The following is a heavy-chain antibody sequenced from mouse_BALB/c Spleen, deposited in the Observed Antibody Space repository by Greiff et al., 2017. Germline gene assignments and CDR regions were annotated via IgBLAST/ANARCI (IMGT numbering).Heavy chain of an antibody. CDR1: GFTFSSYG. CDR3: ARDIYGSSYLYAMDY. J-gene: IGHJ4*01. V-gene: IGHV5-6-3*01. D-gene: IGHD1-1*01. Sequence: EVMLVESGGGLVQPGGSLKLSCAASGFTFSSYGMSWVRQTPDKRLELVATINSNGGSTYYPDSVKGRFTISRDNAKNTLYLQMSSLKSEDTAMYYCARDIYGSSYLYAMDYWGQGTSVTVSS. CDR2: INSNGGST.